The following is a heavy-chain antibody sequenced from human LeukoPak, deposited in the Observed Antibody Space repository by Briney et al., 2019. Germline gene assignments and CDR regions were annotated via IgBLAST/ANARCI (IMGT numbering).Heavy chain of an antibody. CDR2: IYTSGST. J-gene: IGHJ3*02. Sequence: PSETLSLTCAVSGGSISSYYWSWIRQPAGKGLEWIGRIYTSGSTNYNPSLKSRVTMLVDTSKNQFSLKLSSVTAADTAVYYCARERGSSWDDAFDIWGQGTMVTVSS. CDR3: ARERGSSWDDAFDI. CDR1: GGSISSYY. V-gene: IGHV4-4*07. D-gene: IGHD6-13*01.